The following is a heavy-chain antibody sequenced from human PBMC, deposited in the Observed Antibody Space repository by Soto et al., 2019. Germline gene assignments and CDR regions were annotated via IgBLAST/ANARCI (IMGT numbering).Heavy chain of an antibody. Sequence: QVQLVESGGGVVQSGRSLRLSCAASGFTFSTSGMHWIRQAPGKGLEWVAMISHDGGATYYVDSVKGRFTISRDTDKNTLNLQMDSLRPEDTATYYCAKDWGSSGWYNWFDPWGQGTLVTGSS. CDR2: ISHDGGAT. CDR3: AKDWGSSGWYNWFDP. V-gene: IGHV3-30*18. J-gene: IGHJ5*02. CDR1: GFTFSTSG. D-gene: IGHD6-13*01.